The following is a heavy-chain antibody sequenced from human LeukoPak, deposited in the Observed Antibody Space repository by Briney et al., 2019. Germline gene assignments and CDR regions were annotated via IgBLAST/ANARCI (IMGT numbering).Heavy chain of an antibody. CDR2: IIPIFGTA. CDR3: ARDKELRGGAFDI. CDR1: GGTFSSYA. D-gene: IGHD1-7*01. V-gene: IGHV1-69*13. J-gene: IGHJ3*02. Sequence: SVKVSCKASGGTFSSYAISWVRQAPGQGLEWMGGIIPIFGTANYAQKFQGRVTITADESTSTAYMELSSLRSEDTAVYYCARDKELRGGAFDIWGQGTMVTASS.